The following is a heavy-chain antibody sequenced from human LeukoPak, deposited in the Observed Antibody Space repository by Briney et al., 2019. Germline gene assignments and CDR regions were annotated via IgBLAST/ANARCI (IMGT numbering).Heavy chain of an antibody. J-gene: IGHJ5*02. Sequence: PSETLSLTCTVSGGSISSSSYYWGWIRQPPGKGLEWIGSIYYSGSTYYNPSLKSRVTISVDTSKNQFSLKLSSVTAADTAVCYCARDIVVVVAATGGWFDPWGQGTLVTVSS. D-gene: IGHD2-15*01. V-gene: IGHV4-39*02. CDR2: IYYSGST. CDR1: GGSISSSSYY. CDR3: ARDIVVVVAATGGWFDP.